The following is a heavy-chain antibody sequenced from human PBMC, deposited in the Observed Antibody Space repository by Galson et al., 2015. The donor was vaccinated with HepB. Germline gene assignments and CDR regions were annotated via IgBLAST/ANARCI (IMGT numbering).Heavy chain of an antibody. Sequence: SVKVSCKASGYTFTGHYIHWVRQAPGQGLEWMGRINPNSGDTNYAQKFQGRVTMTRDTSISTAYMELSRLRSDDTAVYFCSNRDYGDFDYWGQGTLVTVSS. J-gene: IGHJ4*02. D-gene: IGHD4-17*01. CDR1: GYTFTGHY. CDR3: SNRDYGDFDY. CDR2: INPNSGDT. V-gene: IGHV1-2*06.